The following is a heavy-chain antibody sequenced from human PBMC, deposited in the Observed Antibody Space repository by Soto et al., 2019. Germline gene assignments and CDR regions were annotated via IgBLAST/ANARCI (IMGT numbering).Heavy chain of an antibody. CDR2: ISGSGDGT. CDR3: AKHKGAAGNYGMDV. D-gene: IGHD6-13*01. Sequence: GGSLRLSCAASGFTFSSYAMSWVRQAPGKGLEWVSAISGSGDGTYYADSVKGRFTISRDTSKNTLYLQMNSLRAEATAVYYCAKHKGAAGNYGMDVWGQGTTVTVSS. CDR1: GFTFSSYA. J-gene: IGHJ6*02. V-gene: IGHV3-23*01.